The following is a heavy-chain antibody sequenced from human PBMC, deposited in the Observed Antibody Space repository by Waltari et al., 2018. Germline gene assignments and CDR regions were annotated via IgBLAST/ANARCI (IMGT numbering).Heavy chain of an antibody. V-gene: IGHV3-9*03. CDR3: AKAVAAAGPLDY. CDR1: GFTFDDYA. D-gene: IGHD6-13*01. J-gene: IGHJ4*02. CDR2: ISWNSGSI. Sequence: EVQLVESGGGLVQPGRSLRLSCAASGFTFDDYAMHWVRQAPGRGLGWVSGISWNSGSIGYADSVKGRFTISRDNAKNSLYLQMNSLRAEDMALYYCAKAVAAAGPLDYWGQGTLVTVSS.